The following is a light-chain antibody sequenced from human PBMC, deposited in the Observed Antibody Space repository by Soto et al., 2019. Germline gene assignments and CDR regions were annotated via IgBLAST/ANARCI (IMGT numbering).Light chain of an antibody. V-gene: IGKV1-17*01. Sequence: DIQMTQSPSSLSASVGDRVTITCRASQGIRNDLAWYQQKPGKGPKCLIYAASSLQSGVPSRFSGSGSGTEFTLTISSLQPEDVATYYFLHYNNYPWTFGQGTKVEIK. CDR2: AAS. CDR1: QGIRND. J-gene: IGKJ1*01. CDR3: LHYNNYPWT.